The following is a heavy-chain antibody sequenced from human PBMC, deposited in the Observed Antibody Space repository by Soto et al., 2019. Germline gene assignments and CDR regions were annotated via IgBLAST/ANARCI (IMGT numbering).Heavy chain of an antibody. CDR1: GFTFSNYA. CDR3: AKDLDLYYYYYGMGV. Sequence: EVQLLQSGGGLLRPGGSLRLSCAASGFTFSNYALTWVRQAPGRGLEWVSTISGSGDNTYYADSVKGRFTISRDNSKNMLYLQMNSLRAEDTAVYYCAKDLDLYYYYYGMGVWGQGTTVTVSS. CDR2: ISGSGDNT. J-gene: IGHJ6*02. D-gene: IGHD3-3*01. V-gene: IGHV3-23*01.